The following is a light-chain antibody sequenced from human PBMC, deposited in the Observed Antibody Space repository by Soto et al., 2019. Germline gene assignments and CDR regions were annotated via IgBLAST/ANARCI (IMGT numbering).Light chain of an antibody. V-gene: IGKV3-20*01. CDR1: QSVSSSY. J-gene: IGKJ4*01. Sequence: EIVLTQSPGTLSLSPGERATLSCRASQSVSSSYLVWYQQRPGQPPRLLIFGTSNRAAGIPDRCTGTGSGTDFTSTIYSLEHADSAVYYCQQYGSSALTFGGGTKVESK. CDR2: GTS. CDR3: QQYGSSALT.